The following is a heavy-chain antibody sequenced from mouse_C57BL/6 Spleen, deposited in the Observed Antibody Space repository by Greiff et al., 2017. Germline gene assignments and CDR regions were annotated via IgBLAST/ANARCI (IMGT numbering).Heavy chain of an antibody. Sequence: EVKLMESGGDLVKPGGSLKLSCAASGFTFSSYGMSWVRQTPDKRLEWVATISSGGSYTYYPDSVKGRFTISRDNAKNTLYLQLSSLKSEDTAMYYCARVYGSSYDWYFDVWGTGTTVTVSS. CDR1: GFTFSSYG. CDR3: ARVYGSSYDWYFDV. D-gene: IGHD1-1*01. V-gene: IGHV5-6*01. J-gene: IGHJ1*03. CDR2: ISSGGSYT.